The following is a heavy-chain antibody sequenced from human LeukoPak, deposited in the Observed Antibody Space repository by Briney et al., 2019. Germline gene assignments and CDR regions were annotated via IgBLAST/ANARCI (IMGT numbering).Heavy chain of an antibody. CDR2: ISTSSSTI. J-gene: IGHJ6*03. CDR3: ARTPPMIVAYMDV. D-gene: IGHD3-22*01. V-gene: IGHV3-48*02. Sequence: PGGSLRLSCAASGFTFSNYNLIWFRQPPGKGLEWVSYISTSSSTIHYADSVKGRFTISRDNAKNSLYLRMNSLRDEETAVYYCARTPPMIVAYMDVWGKGTTVTVSS. CDR1: GFTFSNYN.